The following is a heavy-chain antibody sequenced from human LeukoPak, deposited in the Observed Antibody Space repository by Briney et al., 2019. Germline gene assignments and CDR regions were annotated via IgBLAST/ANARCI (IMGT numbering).Heavy chain of an antibody. D-gene: IGHD2-2*01. CDR2: IIPIFGTA. CDR1: GGTFSSYA. V-gene: IGHV1-69*13. CDR3: ARERGKPAAIHYYYYMDV. Sequence: SVKVSCKASGGTFSSYAISWVRQAPGQGLEWMGGIIPIFGTANYAQKFQGRVTITADESTSTAYMELSSPRSEDTAVYYCARERGKPAAIHYYYYMDVWGKGTTVTVSS. J-gene: IGHJ6*03.